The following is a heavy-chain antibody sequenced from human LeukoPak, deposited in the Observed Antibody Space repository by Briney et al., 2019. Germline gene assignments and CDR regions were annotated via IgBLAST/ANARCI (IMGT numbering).Heavy chain of an antibody. V-gene: IGHV3-11*06. D-gene: IGHD6-19*01. J-gene: IGHJ4*02. CDR3: ARVAMSYSSGWYADY. CDR2: ISSSSSYT. CDR1: GFTFSDYY. Sequence: GGSLRLSCAASGFTFSDYYMSWIRQAPGKGLEWVSYISSSSSYTNYADSVKGRFTISRDNAKNSLYLQMNSLRAEDTAVYYCARVAMSYSSGWYADYWGQGTLVTVPS.